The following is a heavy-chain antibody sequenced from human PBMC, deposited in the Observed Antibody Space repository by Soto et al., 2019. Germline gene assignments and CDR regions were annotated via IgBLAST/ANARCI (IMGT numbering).Heavy chain of an antibody. CDR2: ICTGGTT. V-gene: IGHV4-4*09. CDR1: GGSISSFC. J-gene: IGHJ6*02. D-gene: IGHD4-4*01. Sequence: SETLSLTCAVSGGSISSFCWTWIRQPPGQGLEWIGYICTGGTTKYNPSLKSRVTMSVDTSKTQFSLKLTSVTAADTAVYYCARVGSKSFYYATDVWGQGTTVIVSS. CDR3: ARVGSKSFYYATDV.